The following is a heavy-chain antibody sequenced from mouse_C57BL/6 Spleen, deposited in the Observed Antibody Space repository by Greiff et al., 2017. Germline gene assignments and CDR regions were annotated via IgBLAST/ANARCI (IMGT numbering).Heavy chain of an antibody. CDR1: GYTFTSYW. D-gene: IGHD2-3*01. V-gene: IGHV1-55*01. J-gene: IGHJ3*01. CDR2: IYPGSGST. Sequence: VQLQQPGAELVKPGASVKMSCKASGYTFTSYWITWVKQRPGQGLEWIGDIYPGSGSTNYKEKFKSKATLTVDTSSSTAYMQLSSLTSEDSAVYYCARGADGYYAWFAYWGQGTLVTVSA. CDR3: ARGADGYYAWFAY.